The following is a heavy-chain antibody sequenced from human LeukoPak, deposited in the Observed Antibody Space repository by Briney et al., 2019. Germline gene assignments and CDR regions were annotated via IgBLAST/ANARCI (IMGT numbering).Heavy chain of an antibody. V-gene: IGHV1-69*05. CDR3: ARDRGERDSSWSLPAHGFDI. D-gene: IGHD6-13*01. CDR1: GGTFSSYG. J-gene: IGHJ3*02. Sequence: SVKVSCKTSGGTFSSYGISWVRQAPGQGLEWMRRIIPIFDTADYAQKFQGRVTITTDESTSTAYMELSSLRSEDTAVYYCARDRGERDSSWSLPAHGFDIWGQGTMVTVSS. CDR2: IIPIFDTA.